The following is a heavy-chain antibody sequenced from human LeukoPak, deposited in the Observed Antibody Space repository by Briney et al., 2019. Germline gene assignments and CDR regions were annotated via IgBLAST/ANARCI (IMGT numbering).Heavy chain of an antibody. J-gene: IGHJ5*02. CDR1: GGSFSGYY. CDR3: ARDTVSQTSWFDP. CDR2: INHSGST. V-gene: IGHV4-34*01. D-gene: IGHD4-17*01. Sequence: PSETLSLTCAVYGGSFSGYYWSWIRQPPGKGLEWIGEINHSGSTNYNPSLKSRVTISVDTSTNQFSLKLSSVTAADTAVYYCARDTVSQTSWFDPWGQGTLVTVSS.